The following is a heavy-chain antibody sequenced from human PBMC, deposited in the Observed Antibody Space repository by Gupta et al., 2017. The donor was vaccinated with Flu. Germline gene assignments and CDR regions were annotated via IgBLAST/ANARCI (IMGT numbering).Heavy chain of an antibody. V-gene: IGHV3-74*01. J-gene: IGHJ4*02. D-gene: IGHD3-10*01. Sequence: EVQLVESGGGLVQPEGSLRLSCVAPGFTFNSYWMHWVRQAPGKGLVWVSRINSDGSTTNYADSVKGRFTISRDNAKNTVYLQMNSLRAEDTAVYYCARGVRGGWYVDYWGQGTLVTVSS. CDR3: ARGVRGGWYVDY. CDR2: INSDGSTT. CDR1: GFTFNSYW.